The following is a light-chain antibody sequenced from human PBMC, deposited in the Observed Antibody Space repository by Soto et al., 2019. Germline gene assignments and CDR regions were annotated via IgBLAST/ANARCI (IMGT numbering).Light chain of an antibody. CDR3: QQYNRASWT. CDR1: QSIDTW. CDR2: DAS. Sequence: DIQMTQSPSTLSAYVGDRVSITCRASQSIDTWLAWYQQKPGKAPSLLIFDASILESGVPPRFSGSGSGTEFTLTISSLQPDDFATYYCQQYNRASWTFGQGTRVEI. J-gene: IGKJ1*01. V-gene: IGKV1-5*01.